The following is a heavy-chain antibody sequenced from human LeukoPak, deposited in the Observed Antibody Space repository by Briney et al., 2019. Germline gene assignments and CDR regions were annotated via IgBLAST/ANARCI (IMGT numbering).Heavy chain of an antibody. CDR1: GFTLSGYW. Sequence: GGSLRLSCVASGFTLSGYWMHWVRHVPGKGLVWVSRINSDETSRSYADSVKGRFTISRDNAKNTLYLQMNGLRAEDTAVYYCARVLLEREATWGQGTLVTVSS. CDR2: INSDETSR. CDR3: ARVLLEREAT. V-gene: IGHV3-74*01. J-gene: IGHJ4*02. D-gene: IGHD1-1*01.